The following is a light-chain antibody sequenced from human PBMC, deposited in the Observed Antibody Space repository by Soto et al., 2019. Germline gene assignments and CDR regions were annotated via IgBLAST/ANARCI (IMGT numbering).Light chain of an antibody. CDR2: EVS. V-gene: IGLV2-14*01. Sequence: QSALTQPASVCGSPGQSITISCTGTSSDVGGYNYVSWYQQHPGKAPKLMIYEVSNRPSGVSNRFSGSKSGNTASLTISGLQAEDEADYYCSSYRSSSTLGVFGGGTKVTVL. CDR1: SSDVGGYNY. CDR3: SSYRSSSTLGV. J-gene: IGLJ2*01.